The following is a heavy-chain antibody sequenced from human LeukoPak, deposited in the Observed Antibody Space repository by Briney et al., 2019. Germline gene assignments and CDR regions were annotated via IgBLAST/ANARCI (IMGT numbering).Heavy chain of an antibody. D-gene: IGHD5-24*01. Sequence: GGSLRLSCAASGFTFNNYDMNWVRQTPGGRLEWVSFICISSGPLLYADSVKGRFTISRDNAKASVYLQMNRLRAEDTAVYYCARAKGYTSSYYFDYWGQGILVTVSS. V-gene: IGHV3-48*04. CDR2: ICISSGPL. J-gene: IGHJ4*02. CDR1: GFTFNNYD. CDR3: ARAKGYTSSYYFDY.